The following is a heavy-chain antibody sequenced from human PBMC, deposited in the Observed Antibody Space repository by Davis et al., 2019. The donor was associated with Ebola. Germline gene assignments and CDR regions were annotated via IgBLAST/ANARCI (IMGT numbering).Heavy chain of an antibody. CDR3: TVVSSYYFDY. Sequence: GESLKISCAASGFTFSSYAMSWVRQAPGKGLEWVSAISGSGGSIYYADSVKGRFTISRDNSKNTLYLQMNSLRAEDTAVYYCTVVSSYYFDYWGQGTLVTVSS. J-gene: IGHJ4*02. CDR2: ISGSGGSI. D-gene: IGHD2-15*01. CDR1: GFTFSSYA. V-gene: IGHV3-23*01.